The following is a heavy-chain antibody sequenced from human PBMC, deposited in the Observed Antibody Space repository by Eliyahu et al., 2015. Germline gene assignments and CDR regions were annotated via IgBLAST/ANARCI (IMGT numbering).Heavy chain of an antibody. J-gene: IGHJ5*02. CDR2: ISGYNGDT. V-gene: IGHV1-18*01. CDR1: GYTFTNYG. D-gene: IGHD6-19*01. Sequence: QLQLVQSGPEVTRPGASVKVSCKASGYTFTNYGIAWVRLAPGQGLEWMGWISGYNGDTKYAQRFQDRVTVTTDTSTNTAYMELRNLTSDDTAVYYCARESQLVPQWNWFDPWGQGTLVTVSS. CDR3: ARESQLVPQWNWFDP.